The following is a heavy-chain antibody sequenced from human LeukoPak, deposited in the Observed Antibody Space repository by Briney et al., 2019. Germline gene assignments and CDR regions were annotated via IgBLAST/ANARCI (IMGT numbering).Heavy chain of an antibody. CDR1: GFTFSSYA. CDR2: ISDSGGST. D-gene: IGHD2-15*01. V-gene: IGHV3-23*01. CDR3: AKDLRPLYCSGGSCYSGFDY. J-gene: IGHJ4*02. Sequence: GGSLRLSCAASGFTFSSYAMSWVRQAPGKGLEWVSAISDSGGSTYYADSVKGRFTISRDNSKNTLYLQMNSLRAEDTAVYYCAKDLRPLYCSGGSCYSGFDYWGQGTLVTVSS.